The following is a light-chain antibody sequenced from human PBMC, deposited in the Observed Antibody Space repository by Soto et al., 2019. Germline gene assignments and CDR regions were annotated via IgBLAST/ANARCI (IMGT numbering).Light chain of an antibody. Sequence: QSGLTQPASVSGSPGQSITMSCTGSRSDVGGYNLVSWYQQHPGKAPKLLISDDNKRPSGVSDRFSGSKSGNTASLTISGLQADDEGDYYCSSYAGRITLVFGGGTKLTV. CDR3: SSYAGRITLV. CDR2: DDN. J-gene: IGLJ2*01. CDR1: RSDVGGYNL. V-gene: IGLV2-23*01.